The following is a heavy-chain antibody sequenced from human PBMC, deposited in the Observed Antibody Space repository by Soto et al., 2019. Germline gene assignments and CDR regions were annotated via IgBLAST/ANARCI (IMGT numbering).Heavy chain of an antibody. CDR1: GGSISSSSYY. CDR2: IYYSGST. D-gene: IGHD3-10*01. V-gene: IGHV4-39*01. Sequence: PSETLSLTCTVSGGSISSSSYYWGWIRQPPGKGLEWIGSIYYSGSTYYNPSLKSRVTISVDTSKNQFSLKLSSGTAAETALYYCARRGVRYYYYYGMAVWGQGTTVTVSS. J-gene: IGHJ6*02. CDR3: ARRGVRYYYYYGMAV.